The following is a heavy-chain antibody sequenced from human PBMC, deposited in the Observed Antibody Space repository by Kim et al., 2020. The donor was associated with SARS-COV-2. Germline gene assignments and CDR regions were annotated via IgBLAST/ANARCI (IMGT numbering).Heavy chain of an antibody. D-gene: IGHD5-12*01. V-gene: IGHV3-30-3*01. Sequence: GGSLRLSCAASGFTFSSYAMHWVRQAPGKGLEWVAVISYDGSNKYYADSVKGRFTISRDNSKNTLYLQMNSLRAEDTAVYYCASSTEPTRRDGYNWGAFDIWGQGTMVTVSS. CDR3: ASSTEPTRRDGYNWGAFDI. CDR1: GFTFSSYA. J-gene: IGHJ3*02. CDR2: ISYDGSNK.